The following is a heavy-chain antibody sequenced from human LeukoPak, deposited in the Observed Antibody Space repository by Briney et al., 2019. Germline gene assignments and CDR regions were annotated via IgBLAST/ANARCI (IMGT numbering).Heavy chain of an antibody. CDR1: GGTFSSYA. CDR2: IIPIFGTA. V-gene: IGHV1-69*05. CDR3: ARDLLDPSFYYWFDP. D-gene: IGHD1-1*01. J-gene: IGHJ5*02. Sequence: GASVKVSCKASGGTFSSYAISWVRQAPGQGLEWMGGIIPIFGTANYAQKFQGRVTITTDESTSTAYMELSSLRSEDTAVYYCARDLLDPSFYYWFDPWGQGTLVTVSS.